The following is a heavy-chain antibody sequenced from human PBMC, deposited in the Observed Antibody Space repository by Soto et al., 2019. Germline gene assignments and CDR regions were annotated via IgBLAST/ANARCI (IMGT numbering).Heavy chain of an antibody. J-gene: IGHJ6*02. CDR1: GYTFTSYE. V-gene: IGHV1-69*13. D-gene: IGHD2-2*01. CDR3: AREVLGYCSSTSCPPYYYYGMDV. Sequence: SVKVSCKASGYTFTSYEINWVRQAPGQGLEWMGGIIPIFGTANYAQKFQGRVTITADESTSTAYMELSSLRSEDTAVYYCAREVLGYCSSTSCPPYYYYGMDVWGQGTTVTVSS. CDR2: IIPIFGTA.